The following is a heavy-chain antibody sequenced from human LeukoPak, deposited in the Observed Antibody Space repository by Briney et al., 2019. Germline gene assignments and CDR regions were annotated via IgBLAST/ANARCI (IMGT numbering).Heavy chain of an antibody. CDR3: ARAPYYYGSGIYYYYMDV. J-gene: IGHJ6*03. Sequence: ASVKVSCKASGGTFSSYSISWVRQAPGQGLEWMGGIIPIFGPANYAQKFQGRVTITTDESTSTAYMELSSLRSEDTAVYYCARAPYYYGSGIYYYYMDVWGKGTTVTVSS. CDR1: GGTFSSYS. D-gene: IGHD3-10*01. CDR2: IIPIFGPA. V-gene: IGHV1-69*05.